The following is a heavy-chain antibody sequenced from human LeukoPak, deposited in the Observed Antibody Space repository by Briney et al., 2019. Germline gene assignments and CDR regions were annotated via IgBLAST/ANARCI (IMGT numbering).Heavy chain of an antibody. CDR2: ISISSNYI. D-gene: IGHD3-16*01. J-gene: IGHJ4*02. V-gene: IGHV3-21*01. CDR1: GFTFSRYS. CDR3: AKDHGGVSTPDY. Sequence: PGGSLRLSCAASGFTFSRYSMNWVRQAPGKGLEWVSSISISSNYIYYTDSVKGRFTISRDNAKNSLYLQMNSLRAEDTAVYYCAKDHGGVSTPDYWGQGTLVTVSS.